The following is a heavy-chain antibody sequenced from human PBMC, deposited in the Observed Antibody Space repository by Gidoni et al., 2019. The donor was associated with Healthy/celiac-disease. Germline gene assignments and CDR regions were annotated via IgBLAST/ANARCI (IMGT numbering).Heavy chain of an antibody. D-gene: IGHD3-3*01. Sequence: QVQLQESGPGLVKPSETLSLTCPVSGGSISSYYWSWIRQPPGKGLEWIGYIYYSGSTNYNPSLKSRVTISVDTSKSQFSLKLSSVTAADTAVYYCARDQEITIFGVGWFDPWGQGTLVTVSS. CDR3: ARDQEITIFGVGWFDP. V-gene: IGHV4-59*01. CDR2: IYYSGST. J-gene: IGHJ5*02. CDR1: GGSISSYY.